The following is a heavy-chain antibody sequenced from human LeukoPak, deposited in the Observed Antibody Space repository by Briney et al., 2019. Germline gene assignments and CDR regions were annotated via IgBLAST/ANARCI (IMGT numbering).Heavy chain of an antibody. D-gene: IGHD2-2*01. J-gene: IGHJ6*02. CDR1: GGTFSSYA. CDR2: IIPIFGTA. CDR3: ASDSSTTRGYYYYGMDV. Sequence: ASVKVSCKASGGTFSSYAISWVRQAPGQGLEWMGGIIPIFGTANYAQKFQGRVTITADESTSTAYMELSSLRSEDTAVYYCASDSSTTRGYYYYGMDVWGQGTTVTVSS. V-gene: IGHV1-69*13.